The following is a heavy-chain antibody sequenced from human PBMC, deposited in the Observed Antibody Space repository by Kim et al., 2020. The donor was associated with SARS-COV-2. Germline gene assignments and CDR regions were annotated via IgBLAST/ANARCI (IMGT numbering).Heavy chain of an antibody. J-gene: IGHJ5*02. Sequence: SETLSLTCAVYGGSFSGYYWSWIRQPPGKGLEWIGEINHSGSTNYNPSLKSRVTISVDTSKNQFSLKLGSVTAADTALYYCARGARYYYDSSAYGRWFDPWGQGTLVTVSS. D-gene: IGHD3-22*01. CDR3: ARGARYYYDSSAYGRWFDP. CDR1: GGSFSGYY. CDR2: INHSGST. V-gene: IGHV4-34*01.